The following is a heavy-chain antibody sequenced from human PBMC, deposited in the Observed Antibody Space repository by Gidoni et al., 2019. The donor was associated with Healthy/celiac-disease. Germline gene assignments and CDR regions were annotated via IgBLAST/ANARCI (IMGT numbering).Heavy chain of an antibody. CDR2: ISYDGSNK. CDR3: AKEESSGSYHDY. CDR1: GFTFISYG. J-gene: IGHJ4*02. D-gene: IGHD1-26*01. Sequence: QVQLVESGGGVVQPGRALRLSCAASGFTFISYGMHWVRQAPGKGLEWVAVISYDGSNKYYADSVEGRFTISRDNSKNTLYLQMNSLRAEDTAVYYCAKEESSGSYHDYWGQGTLVTVSS. V-gene: IGHV3-30*18.